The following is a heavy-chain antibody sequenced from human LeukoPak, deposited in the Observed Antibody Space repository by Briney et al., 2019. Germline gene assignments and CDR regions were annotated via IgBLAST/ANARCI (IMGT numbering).Heavy chain of an antibody. D-gene: IGHD2-2*02. CDR3: ARRYCSSTSCYTYFDY. V-gene: IGHV3-9*01. CDR2: ISWNSGSI. CDR1: GFTFDDYA. Sequence: GGSLRLSCAASGFTFDDYAMHWVRHAPGKGLEWVSGISWNSGSIGYADSVKGRFTISRDNAKNSLYLQMNSLRAEDTAVYYCARRYCSSTSCYTYFDYWGQGTLVTVSS. J-gene: IGHJ4*02.